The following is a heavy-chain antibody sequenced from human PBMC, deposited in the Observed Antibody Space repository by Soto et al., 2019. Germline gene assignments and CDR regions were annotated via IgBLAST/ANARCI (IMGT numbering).Heavy chain of an antibody. CDR1: GGSVSNAIYF. CDR2: MYSNGDT. V-gene: IGHV4-39*02. Sequence: QLQLQESGPGLVKPSETLSLTCTVSGGSVSNAIYFWAWIRQPPGKGLEWIATMYSNGDTYHNPSLKSRLTTSMDTSENHLSLKLSSVTGADTAVYYCARRPRQTYCGGDCYSDAFDIWGQGTLVTVSS. D-gene: IGHD2-21*01. CDR3: ARRPRQTYCGGDCYSDAFDI. J-gene: IGHJ3*02.